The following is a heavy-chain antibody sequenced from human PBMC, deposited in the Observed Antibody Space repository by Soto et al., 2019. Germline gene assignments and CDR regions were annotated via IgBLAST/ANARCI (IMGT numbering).Heavy chain of an antibody. J-gene: IGHJ5*02. D-gene: IGHD5-18*01. V-gene: IGHV4-61*08. CDR1: GGSVSSGDYY. CDR2: IYYSGNT. CDR3: ARIPVDTSMIYWLDP. Sequence: SETLSLTCTFSGGSVSSGDYYCSWIRQPPGKGLEWIGYIYYSGNTNYNPSLKSRVIISVDTSKNLFSLKLTSVTAADTAVYYCARIPVDTSMIYWLDPWGQGTLVTVS.